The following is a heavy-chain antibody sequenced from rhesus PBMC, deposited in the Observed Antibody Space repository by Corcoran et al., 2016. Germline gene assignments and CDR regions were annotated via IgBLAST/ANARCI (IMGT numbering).Heavy chain of an antibody. CDR3: ATLTYDNGYFDL. CDR1: GYTFTDYY. J-gene: IGHJ2*01. V-gene: IGHV1-111*02. CDR2: IDPEDGET. Sequence: EVQLVQSGAEVKKPGASVKISCKASGYTFTDYYLHWGRQAPGKGLEWVGRIDPEDGETLHAQKFQDRVTITADTSTDTAYMDLSSLTSEDTAVYYCATLTYDNGYFDLWGPGTPITISS. D-gene: IGHD3-40*01.